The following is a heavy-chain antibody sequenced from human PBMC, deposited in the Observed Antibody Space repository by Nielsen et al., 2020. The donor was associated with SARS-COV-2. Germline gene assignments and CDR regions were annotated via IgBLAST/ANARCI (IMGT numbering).Heavy chain of an antibody. J-gene: IGHJ2*01. D-gene: IGHD6-19*01. CDR1: GFTFGDYA. Sequence: GSLRLSCTASGFTFGDYAMSWVRQAPGKGLEWVGFIRSKAYGGTTEYVASVKGRFTISRDDSKSIAYLQMNSLKTEDTAVYYCTSSSGWFWYFDLWGRGTLVTVSS. CDR2: IRSKAYGGTT. CDR3: TSSSGWFWYFDL. V-gene: IGHV3-49*04.